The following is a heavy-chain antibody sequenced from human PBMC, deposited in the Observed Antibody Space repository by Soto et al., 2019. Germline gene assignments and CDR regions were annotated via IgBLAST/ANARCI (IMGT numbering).Heavy chain of an antibody. CDR3: AKDRRAGGNSAFYFDF. Sequence: PGGSLRLSCAASGFKFSNYAMSRVRQAPGKGLEWVSLISATGGGTYYADSVKGRFTISRDNSHNTLYLQVHSLTAEDTAVYYCAKDRRAGGNSAFYFDFWGQGAQVTVSS. D-gene: IGHD3-16*01. CDR1: GFKFSNYA. J-gene: IGHJ4*02. V-gene: IGHV3-23*01. CDR2: ISATGGGT.